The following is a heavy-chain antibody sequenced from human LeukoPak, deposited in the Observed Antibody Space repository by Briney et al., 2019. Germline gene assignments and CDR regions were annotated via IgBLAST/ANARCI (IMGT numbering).Heavy chain of an antibody. CDR3: ARDSGSSTSRRDDYFDY. CDR1: GGSFSGYY. V-gene: IGHV4-34*01. CDR2: INHSGST. J-gene: IGHJ4*02. D-gene: IGHD2-2*01. Sequence: SETLSLTCAVYGGSFSGYYWSWIRQPPGKGLEWIGEINHSGSTNYNPSLKSRVTMSVDTSKNQFSLKLSSVTAADTAVYYCARDSGSSTSRRDDYFDYWGQGTLVTVSS.